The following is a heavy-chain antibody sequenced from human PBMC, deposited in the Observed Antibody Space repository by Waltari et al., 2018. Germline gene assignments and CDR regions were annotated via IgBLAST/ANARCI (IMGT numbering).Heavy chain of an antibody. CDR2: ISGSGGST. J-gene: IGHJ3*02. V-gene: IGHV3-23*01. D-gene: IGHD3-22*01. Sequence: EVQLLESGGGLVQPGGSLRLSCAASGFTFSSYAMSWVRRPPGQGLEWVSAISGSGGSTYYADSVKGRFTISRDNSKNTLYLQMNSLRAEDTAVYYCAKVWGDDSSGYYVVPNDAFDIWGQGTMVTVSS. CDR3: AKVWGDDSSGYYVVPNDAFDI. CDR1: GFTFSSYA.